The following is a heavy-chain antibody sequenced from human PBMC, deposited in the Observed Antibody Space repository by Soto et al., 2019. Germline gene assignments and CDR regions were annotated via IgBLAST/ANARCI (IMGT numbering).Heavy chain of an antibody. CDR1: RGALGGYS. D-gene: IGHD3-16*01. J-gene: IGHJ4*02. V-gene: IGHV4-34*01. CDR2: INYSEDT. Sequence: SETLSLTCAVYRGALGGYSWNWIRQPPGKGLEWIGEINYSEDTNPTYNPSLKSRVTISADRTNNQLFLRLTSVTAADTAIYYCARDHDYVWGSHRNCLGVWGQGTPVTVSS. CDR3: ARDHDYVWGSHRNCLGV.